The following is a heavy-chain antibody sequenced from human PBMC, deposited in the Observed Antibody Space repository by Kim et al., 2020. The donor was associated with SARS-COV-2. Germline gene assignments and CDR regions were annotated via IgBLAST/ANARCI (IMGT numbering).Heavy chain of an antibody. CDR2: IYYNGNT. V-gene: IGHV4-39*01. J-gene: IGHJ4*02. Sequence: SETLSLTCTVSGGSISSSTYYWGWIRQPPGKGLELIGSIYYNGNTYSHPSLKSRVTISVDTSKNQFSLKLTSVTAADTAVYYCARHPDYWGQGTLVTVSS. CDR3: ARHPDY. CDR1: GGSISSSTYY.